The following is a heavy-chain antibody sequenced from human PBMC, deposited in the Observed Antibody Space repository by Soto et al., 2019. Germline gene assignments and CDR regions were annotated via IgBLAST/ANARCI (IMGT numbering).Heavy chain of an antibody. CDR2: INPKSGGT. CDR3: ATDRVAFDM. J-gene: IGHJ3*02. CDR1: GYMFTGYY. V-gene: IGHV1-2*02. D-gene: IGHD3-22*01. Sequence: ASVKVSCKASGYMFTGYYIHWVRQAPVQGLEWMGWINPKSGGTKYAEKFQGRVSMTGDTSITTAYMELSSLRSDDTAVYYCATDRVAFDMWGQGTKVTVSS.